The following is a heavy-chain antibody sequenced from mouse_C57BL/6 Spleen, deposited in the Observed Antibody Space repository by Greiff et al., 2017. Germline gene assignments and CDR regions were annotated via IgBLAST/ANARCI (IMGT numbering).Heavy chain of an antibody. Sequence: QVQLQQSGAELVKPGASVKLSCKASGYTFTGYTIHWVKQRPGQGLEWIGWFYPGSGSIKYNEKFKDKATFTADKSSSTVYMQLSSLTSADSADYFIAKREESFQHYAMDYWGQGTSVTVSS. CDR1: GYTFTGYT. CDR2: FYPGSGSI. D-gene: IGHD1-2*01. V-gene: IGHV1-62-2*01. CDR3: AKREESFQHYAMDY. J-gene: IGHJ4*01.